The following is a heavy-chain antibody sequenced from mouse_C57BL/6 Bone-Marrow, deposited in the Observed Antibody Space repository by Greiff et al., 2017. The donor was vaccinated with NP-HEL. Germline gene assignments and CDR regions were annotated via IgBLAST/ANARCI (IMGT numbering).Heavy chain of an antibody. D-gene: IGHD2-5*01. V-gene: IGHV1-19*01. CDR3: ARGEYSKGVGFAY. CDR2: INPYNGGT. J-gene: IGHJ3*01. Sequence: EVQLVESGPVLVKPGASVKMSCKASGYTFTDYYMNWVKQSHGKSLEWIGVINPYNGGTSYNQKFKGKATLTVDKSSSTAYMELNSLTSEDSAVYYCARGEYSKGVGFAYWGQGTVVTVSA. CDR1: GYTFTDYY.